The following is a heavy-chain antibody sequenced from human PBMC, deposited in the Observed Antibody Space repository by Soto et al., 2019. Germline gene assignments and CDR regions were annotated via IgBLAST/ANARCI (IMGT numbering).Heavy chain of an antibody. Sequence: SLLLYCAASRFTFSKYAVHGVRQTPGKGLEWVAVISYDGSNKYYADSVKGRFTISRDNSKNTLYLQMNSLRAEDTAVYYCARAPGIAVAACDYWGQGTLVTVSS. CDR2: ISYDGSNK. CDR1: RFTFSKYA. V-gene: IGHV3-30-3*01. J-gene: IGHJ4*02. CDR3: ARAPGIAVAACDY. D-gene: IGHD6-19*01.